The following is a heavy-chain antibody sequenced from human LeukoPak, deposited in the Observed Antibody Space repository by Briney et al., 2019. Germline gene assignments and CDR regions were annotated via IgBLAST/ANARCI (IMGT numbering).Heavy chain of an antibody. J-gene: IGHJ4*02. CDR3: ARGEAVAELDY. D-gene: IGHD6-19*01. Sequence: SETLSLTCAVYGGSFSGYYWSWIRQPPGKGLEWIGEINHSGSTNYNPSLKSRVTISVDTSKNQFSLKLSSVTAADTAVYYCARGEAVAELDYWGQGTLVTVSS. CDR2: INHSGST. V-gene: IGHV4-34*01. CDR1: GGSFSGYY.